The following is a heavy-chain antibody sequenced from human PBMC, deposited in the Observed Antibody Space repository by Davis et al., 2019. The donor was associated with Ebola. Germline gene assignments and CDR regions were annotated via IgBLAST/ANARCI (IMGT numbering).Heavy chain of an antibody. CDR2: ISSSGSTI. CDR1: GFTVSSNY. V-gene: IGHV3-11*01. D-gene: IGHD3-10*01. Sequence: GESLKISCAASGFTVSSNYMSWIRQAPGKGLEWVSYISSSGSTIYYADSVKGRFTISRDNAKNSLYLQMNSLRAEDTAVYYCARRVWYYGMDVWGKGTTVTVSS. J-gene: IGHJ6*04. CDR3: ARRVWYYGMDV.